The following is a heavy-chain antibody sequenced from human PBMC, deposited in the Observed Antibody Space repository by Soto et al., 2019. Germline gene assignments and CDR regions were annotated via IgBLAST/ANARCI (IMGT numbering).Heavy chain of an antibody. CDR2: ISGSGGST. D-gene: IGHD6-19*01. Sequence: GSLRLSCAASGFTFSSYAISWVRQAPGKGLEWVSAISGSGGSTYYADSVKGRFTISRDNSKNTLYLQMNSLRAEDTAVYYCAKDTSGWYYGWFDPWGQGTLVTVYS. J-gene: IGHJ5*02. CDR1: GFTFSSYA. V-gene: IGHV3-23*01. CDR3: AKDTSGWYYGWFDP.